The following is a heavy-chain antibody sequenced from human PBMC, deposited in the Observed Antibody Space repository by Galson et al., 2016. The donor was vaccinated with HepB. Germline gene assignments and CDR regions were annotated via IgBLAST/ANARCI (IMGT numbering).Heavy chain of an antibody. J-gene: IGHJ6*04. V-gene: IGHV3-30-3*01. CDR3: ARFIASPWNDYYYYVMDV. D-gene: IGHD1-1*01. CDR1: GFIFRSYA. Sequence: SLRLSCADSGFIFRSYAMNWVRQAPGKGLEWLAVISNDGSNKYFADSVKGRFTISRDNSKNTLYLQMNSLRAEDTAVYYCARFIASPWNDYYYYVMDVWGKGTTVTVSS. CDR2: ISNDGSNK.